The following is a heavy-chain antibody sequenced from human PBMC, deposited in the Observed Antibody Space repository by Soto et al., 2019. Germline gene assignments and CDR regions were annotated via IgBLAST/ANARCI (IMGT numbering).Heavy chain of an antibody. CDR2: ISYDGSNK. CDR3: AKCPPGWYKGYYYYGMDV. J-gene: IGHJ6*02. CDR1: GFTFSSYG. D-gene: IGHD6-19*01. V-gene: IGHV3-30*18. Sequence: GGSLRLSCAASGFTFSSYGMHWVRQAPGKGLEWVAVISYDGSNKYYADSVKGRFTISKDNSKNTLYLQMNSRRAEDTAVYYWAKCPPGWYKGYYYYGMDVWGQGTTVTVSS.